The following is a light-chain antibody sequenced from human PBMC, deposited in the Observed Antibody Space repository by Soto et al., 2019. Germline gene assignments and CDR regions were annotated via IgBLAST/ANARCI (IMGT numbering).Light chain of an antibody. CDR3: SSYGSTSTRYV. V-gene: IGLV2-14*01. CDR2: EVS. CDR1: SSDVGGYNY. J-gene: IGLJ1*01. Sequence: QSALTQPASVSGSPGQSITISCTGTSSDVGGYNYVSWYQQHQGKDPKLMIYEVSNRPSGVSNRFSGSKSGNTASLTISGLQAEDEADYFCSSYGSTSTRYVFGTGTKVTVL.